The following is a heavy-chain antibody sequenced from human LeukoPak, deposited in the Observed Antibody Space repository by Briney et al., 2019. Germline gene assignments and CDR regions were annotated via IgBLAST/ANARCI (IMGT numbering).Heavy chain of an antibody. CDR1: GFTFSSYA. CDR3: AREMYSSGWYGSDH. J-gene: IGHJ5*02. D-gene: IGHD6-19*01. CDR2: ISASGDST. Sequence: PGGSLRFSCAAAGFTFSSYAMSWVRQAPGKGLEWVSPISASGDSTYYADSVKGRFTLSRDNSKNTLYLQMNSLRAEDTAVYYCAREMYSSGWYGSDHWGQGTLVTVSS. V-gene: IGHV3-23*01.